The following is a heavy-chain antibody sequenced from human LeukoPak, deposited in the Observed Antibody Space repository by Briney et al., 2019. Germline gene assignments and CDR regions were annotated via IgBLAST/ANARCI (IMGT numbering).Heavy chain of an antibody. J-gene: IGHJ4*02. Sequence: SVKVSCKASAGTLSSYAITWLRQAPGQGFQYMGGIIPVLGRTNYPQNFPGRVTITTDDSMTTVYMELRSLKSEDTAIYYCARKYYYDNLGYTGWGQGTLVT. V-gene: IGHV1-69*05. CDR1: AGTLSSYA. CDR3: ARKYYYDNLGYTG. CDR2: IIPVLGRT. D-gene: IGHD3-16*01.